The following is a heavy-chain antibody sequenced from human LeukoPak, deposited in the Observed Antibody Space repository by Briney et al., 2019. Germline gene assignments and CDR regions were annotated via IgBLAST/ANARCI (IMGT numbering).Heavy chain of an antibody. D-gene: IGHD6-13*01. V-gene: IGHV4-59*01. J-gene: IGHJ6*03. CDR3: ASMAAPDLNNYYYYYYMDV. CDR2: IYYSGST. CDR1: GGSISSYY. Sequence: PSETLSLTCTVSGGSISSYYWSWIRKPPGKGLEWMGYIYYSGSTNYNPSLKSRVTISVDTSKNQFSLKLSSVTAADTAVYYCASMAAPDLNNYYYYYYMDVWGKGTTVTVSS.